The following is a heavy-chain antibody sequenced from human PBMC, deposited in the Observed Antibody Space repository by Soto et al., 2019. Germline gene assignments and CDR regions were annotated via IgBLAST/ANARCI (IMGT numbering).Heavy chain of an antibody. D-gene: IGHD3-22*01. CDR2: ISYDGSNK. V-gene: IGHV3-30*18. J-gene: IGHJ6*02. CDR3: AKDRGGYYYDSSGSRYYYYGMDV. CDR1: GFNFSSYG. Sequence: GGSMRVSCAASGFNFSSYGMHWVRQATGKGLEWVAVISYDGSNKYYADSVKGRFTISRDNSKNTLYLQMNSLRAEDTAVYYCAKDRGGYYYDSSGSRYYYYGMDVWGQGTTVTVSS.